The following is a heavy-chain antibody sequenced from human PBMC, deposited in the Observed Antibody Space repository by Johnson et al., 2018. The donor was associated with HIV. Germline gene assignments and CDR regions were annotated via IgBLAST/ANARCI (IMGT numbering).Heavy chain of an antibody. Sequence: VQLVESGGGVVQPGRSLRLSCAASGFTVSSNYMSWVRQAPGKGLEWVSVIYSGGSTYYADSVKGRFTISRDNSKNTLYLQMNNLRAGDSAVYYCVRASWFGAFDIWGQGTLVTVSS. D-gene: IGHD3-10*01. CDR3: VRASWFGAFDI. V-gene: IGHV3-66*01. CDR2: IYSGGST. CDR1: GFTVSSNY. J-gene: IGHJ3*02.